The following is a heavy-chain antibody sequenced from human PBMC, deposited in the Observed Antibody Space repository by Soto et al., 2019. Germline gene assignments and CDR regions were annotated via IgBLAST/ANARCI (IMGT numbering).Heavy chain of an antibody. CDR1: GFTFSSYA. CDR2: ISGSGGST. J-gene: IGHJ6*02. V-gene: IGHV3-23*01. Sequence: GGSLRLSCAASGFTFSSYAMSWVRQAPGKGLEWVSAISGSGGSTYYADSVKGRFTISRDNSKNTLYLQMNSLRAEDTAVYYCANALVAATSPYYYYGMDVWGQGTTVTVSS. CDR3: ANALVAATSPYYYYGMDV. D-gene: IGHD2-15*01.